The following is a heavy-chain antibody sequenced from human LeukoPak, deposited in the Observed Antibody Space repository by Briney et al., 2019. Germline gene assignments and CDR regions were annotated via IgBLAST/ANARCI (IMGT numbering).Heavy chain of an antibody. J-gene: IGHJ3*01. CDR2: SYSGGNA. D-gene: IGHD1-26*01. V-gene: IGHV4-59*01. Sequence: PSETLSLTCTVSGASPSAYYWSWIRQPPGKGLEWIGYSYSGGNANYSPSLKSRVTISIDTSENQFSLRLTSVTAADTAIYFCAHSKRGGGYYINAFAVWGQGALVTISS. CDR1: GASPSAYY. CDR3: AHSKRGGGYYINAFAV.